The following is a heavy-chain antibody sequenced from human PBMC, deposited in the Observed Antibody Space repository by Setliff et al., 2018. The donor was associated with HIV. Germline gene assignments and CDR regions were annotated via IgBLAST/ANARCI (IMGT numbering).Heavy chain of an antibody. J-gene: IGHJ4*02. Sequence: ASVKVSCKASGYTFTTYSLHWARQAPGHSLEWMGWINVGNGDTKYSPELQGRISITRDTSANTAYMELSSLRSDDTAVYFCARGALLAVFDFDHWGQGTQVTVSS. D-gene: IGHD3-10*01. CDR1: GYTFTTYS. V-gene: IGHV1-3*01. CDR2: INVGNGDT. CDR3: ARGALLAVFDFDH.